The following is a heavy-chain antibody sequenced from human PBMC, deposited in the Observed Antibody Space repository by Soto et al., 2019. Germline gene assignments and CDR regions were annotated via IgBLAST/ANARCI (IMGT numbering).Heavy chain of an antibody. CDR2: ISAYNGNT. CDR1: GYTFTSYG. CDR3: AKVYLLFGVVMPESFDY. J-gene: IGHJ4*02. V-gene: IGHV1-18*01. Sequence: ASVKVSCKASGYTFTSYGISWVRQAPGQGLEWMGWISAYNGNTNYAQKLQGRVTMTTDTSTSTAYMELRSLRSDDTAVYYCAKVYLLFGVVMPESFDYWGQGTLVT. D-gene: IGHD3-3*01.